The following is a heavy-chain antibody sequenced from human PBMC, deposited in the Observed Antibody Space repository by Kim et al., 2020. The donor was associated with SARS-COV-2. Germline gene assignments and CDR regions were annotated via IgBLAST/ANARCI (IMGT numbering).Heavy chain of an antibody. CDR1: GFAFAEYG. V-gene: IGHV3-43*02. J-gene: IGHJ4*02. Sequence: GGSLRLSCAASGFAFAEYGMNWVRQAPGKGLEWVSLINGDAVSTHYADSVKGRFSVSRDNSKSSLFLQMNSLKIEDTALYYCVAKNFVFWGQGALVTVSS. CDR3: VAKNFVF. CDR2: INGDAVST.